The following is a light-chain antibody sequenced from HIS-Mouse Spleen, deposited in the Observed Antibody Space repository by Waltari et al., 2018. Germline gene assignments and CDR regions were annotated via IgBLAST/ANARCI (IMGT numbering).Light chain of an antibody. Sequence: SYELTQPPSVSVSPGQTARITCSGDALPKKYAYWYQQKSGQAPVLVIYEESKRPSGIPERVSGASSGTRDTRTISGAQVEDEADYYCYSTDSSGNHRVFGGGTKLTVL. J-gene: IGLJ2*01. CDR3: YSTDSSGNHRV. CDR1: ALPKKY. V-gene: IGLV3-10*01. CDR2: EES.